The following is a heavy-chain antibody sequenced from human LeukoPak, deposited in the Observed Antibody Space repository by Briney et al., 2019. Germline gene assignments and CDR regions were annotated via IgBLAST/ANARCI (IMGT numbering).Heavy chain of an antibody. D-gene: IGHD3-22*01. CDR3: ASNPNYYDSSGYYYY. V-gene: IGHV3-74*01. CDR2: INTDGSST. CDR1: GFTFSSYW. J-gene: IGHJ4*02. Sequence: GGSLRLSCAASGFTFSSYWMHWVRQAPGKGLVWVSRINTDGSSTSYADSVKGRFTISRDNAKNTLYLQMNSLRAEDTAVYYCASNPNYYDSSGYYYYWGKGTLVTVSS.